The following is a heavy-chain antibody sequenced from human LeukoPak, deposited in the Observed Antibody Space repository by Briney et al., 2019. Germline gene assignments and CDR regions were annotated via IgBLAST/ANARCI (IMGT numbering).Heavy chain of an antibody. V-gene: IGHV1-18*01. CDR3: ARAVSGSLYGDFDF. Sequence: ASVKVSCKASGHSFVFFGVSWVRQAPGQGLEWMGWINSHNGNTNYAERLQGRVTMTTDTSTSTSYMELRSLRSDDTAVYYCARAVSGSLYGDFDFWGQGTLVTVSS. J-gene: IGHJ4*02. CDR2: INSHNGNT. CDR1: GHSFVFFG. D-gene: IGHD1-26*01.